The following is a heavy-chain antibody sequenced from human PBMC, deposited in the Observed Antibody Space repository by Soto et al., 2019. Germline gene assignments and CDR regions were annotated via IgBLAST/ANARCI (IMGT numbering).Heavy chain of an antibody. D-gene: IGHD2-2*01. V-gene: IGHV3-49*03. CDR3: PKEGCSSASCYVGGFDF. J-gene: IGHJ4*02. Sequence: EVQLVESGGGLVQPGRSLRLSCTASGFTFDDYAMSWFRQAPGQGLEWVALIRNKAFGGTTEYAASVRGRFTISVDDSNSITYLQMSSLRTEDTGVYYCPKEGCSSASCYVGGFDFWGQGTLVTVS. CDR1: GFTFDDYA. CDR2: IRNKAFGGTT.